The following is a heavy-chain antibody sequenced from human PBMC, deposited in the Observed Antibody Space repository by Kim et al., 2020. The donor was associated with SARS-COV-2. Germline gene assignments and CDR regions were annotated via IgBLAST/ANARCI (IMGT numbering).Heavy chain of an antibody. CDR2: IKSKTDGGTT. CDR3: TTEKGYCSSTSCQRVNYYYYYGMDV. J-gene: IGHJ6*02. CDR1: GFTFSNAW. Sequence: GGSLRLSCAASGFTFSNAWMSWVRQAPGKGLEWVGRIKSKTDGGTTDYAAPVKGRFTISRDDSKNTLYLQMNSLKTEDTAVYYCTTEKGYCSSTSCQRVNYYYYYGMDVWGQGTTVTVSS. D-gene: IGHD2-2*01. V-gene: IGHV3-15*01.